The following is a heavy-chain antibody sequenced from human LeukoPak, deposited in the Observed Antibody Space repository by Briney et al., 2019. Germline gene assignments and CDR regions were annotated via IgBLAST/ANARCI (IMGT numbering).Heavy chain of an antibody. CDR2: TSSSGSTI. Sequence: GRSLRLSCAASGFIFSSYGMHWVRQAPGKGLEWVSYTSSSGSTIYYADSVKGRFTISRDNAKNALYLQMNSLRAEDTAVYYCASPYGDYDAFDIWGQGTMVTVSS. J-gene: IGHJ3*02. CDR1: GFIFSSYG. D-gene: IGHD4-17*01. CDR3: ASPYGDYDAFDI. V-gene: IGHV3-48*04.